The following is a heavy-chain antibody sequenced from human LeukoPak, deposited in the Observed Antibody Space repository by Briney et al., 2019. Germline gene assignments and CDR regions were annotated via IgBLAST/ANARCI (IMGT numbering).Heavy chain of an antibody. CDR2: INHTGYI. CDR3: ARGNGYCSSTSCPHWFDP. V-gene: IGHV4-34*01. D-gene: IGHD2-2*01. CDR1: GGSFSGYY. Sequence: PSETPSLTCAVYGGSFSGYYWSWIRQPPGKGLEWIGEINHTGYINYNPSLKSRVTISVDTSKKQFSLKLNSVTAADTAVYYCARGNGYCSSTSCPHWFDPWGQGTLVTVSS. J-gene: IGHJ5*02.